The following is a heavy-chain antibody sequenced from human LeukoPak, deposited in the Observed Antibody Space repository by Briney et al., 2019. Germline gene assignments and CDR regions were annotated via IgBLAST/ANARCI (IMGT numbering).Heavy chain of an antibody. D-gene: IGHD4-17*01. CDR1: GGTFSSYA. CDR3: ALNDYGDGLGY. J-gene: IGHJ4*02. CDR2: INPNSGGT. V-gene: IGHV1-2*02. Sequence: ASVKVSCKASGGTFSSYAISWVRQAPGQGLEWMGWINPNSGGTNYAQRFQGRVTMTRDTSFSTAYMELSRLRSDDTAVYYCALNDYGDGLGYWGQGTLVTVFS.